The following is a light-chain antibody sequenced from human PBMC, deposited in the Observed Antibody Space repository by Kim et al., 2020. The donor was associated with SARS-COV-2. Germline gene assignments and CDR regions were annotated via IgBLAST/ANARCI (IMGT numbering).Light chain of an antibody. V-gene: IGKV3-20*01. Sequence: SPGQRATHSCRASQSGTDNYLAWYQQKSGQPPRLLIYGVSNRATAIPDRFSGSGSGTDFTLTINRLEPEDFGMYFCQQYGRSPRTFGQGTKVDIK. CDR2: GVS. CDR3: QQYGRSPRT. J-gene: IGKJ1*01. CDR1: QSGTDNY.